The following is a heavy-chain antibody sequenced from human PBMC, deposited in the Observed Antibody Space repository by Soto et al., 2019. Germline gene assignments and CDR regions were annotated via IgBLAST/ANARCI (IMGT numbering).Heavy chain of an antibody. CDR3: ARIKLVEWFFINVDVYDMDV. CDR2: ISSDSRTI. CDR1: GFAFSDYA. D-gene: IGHD3-3*01. V-gene: IGHV3-48*02. Sequence: AASLRPSSVTSGFAFSDYAVNRVRQAPGMGLYWVSFISSDSRTIYYADSVEGRFTVSRDNARNSVSLQMDSLRDEDAAVYYCARIKLVEWFFINVDVYDMDVWGQGT. J-gene: IGHJ6*02.